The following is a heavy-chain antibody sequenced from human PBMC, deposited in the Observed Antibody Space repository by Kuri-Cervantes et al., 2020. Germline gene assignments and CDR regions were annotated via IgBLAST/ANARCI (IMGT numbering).Heavy chain of an antibody. CDR3: ARSLSTISGALYAFDI. Sequence: SQTLSLTCAVFGGSFRGSYWSWIRQPPGKGLEWIGEINHSGSTNYNPSLKSRATISVDTSKNQFSLKLSSVTAADTAVYYCARSLSTISGALYAFDIWGQGTMVTVSS. D-gene: IGHD3-10*01. CDR1: GGSFRGSY. CDR2: INHSGST. V-gene: IGHV4-34*01. J-gene: IGHJ3*02.